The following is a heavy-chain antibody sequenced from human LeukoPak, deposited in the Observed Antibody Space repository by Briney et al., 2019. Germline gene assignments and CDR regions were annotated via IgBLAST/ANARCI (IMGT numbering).Heavy chain of an antibody. V-gene: IGHV1-69*04. CDR1: GGTFSSYA. Sequence: GASVKVSCKASGGTFSSYAISWVRQAPGQGLEWMGRIIPILGIANYAQTFQGRVTITADKSTSTAYMELSSLRSEDTAVYYCAGSAIAVAGTVDYWGQGTLVTVSS. D-gene: IGHD6-19*01. CDR3: AGSAIAVAGTVDY. CDR2: IIPILGIA. J-gene: IGHJ4*02.